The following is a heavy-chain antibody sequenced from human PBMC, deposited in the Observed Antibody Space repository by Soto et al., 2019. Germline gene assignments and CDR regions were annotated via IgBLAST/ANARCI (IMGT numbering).Heavy chain of an antibody. CDR1: GFTFSSYS. V-gene: IGHV3-48*01. CDR3: ARGGVLGSGSYGRY. J-gene: IGHJ4*02. Sequence: EVQLVESGGGLVQPGGSLRLSCAASGFTFSSYSMNWVRQAPGKGLEWVSYISSSSSTIYYADSVKGRFTISRDNAKNSLYLQMSSLRAEDTAVYYCARGGVLGSGSYGRYWGQGTLVTVSS. CDR2: ISSSSSTI. D-gene: IGHD3-10*01.